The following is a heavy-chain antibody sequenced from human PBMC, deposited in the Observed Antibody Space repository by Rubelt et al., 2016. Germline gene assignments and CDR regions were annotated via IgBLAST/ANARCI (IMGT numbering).Heavy chain of an antibody. V-gene: IGHV3-23*04. CDR2: ISGGSGST. Sequence: EVQLVESGGGLVQPGGSLRLSCAASGFTFSSYAMSWVRQAPGKGLEWVSAISGGSGSTYYADSVKGRFTISRDNARNSLYVRMNSLRAEDTAVYYCAKVGSSSSQGYWGQGTLVTVSS. CDR3: AKVGSSSSQGY. CDR1: GFTFSSYA. J-gene: IGHJ4*02. D-gene: IGHD6-6*01.